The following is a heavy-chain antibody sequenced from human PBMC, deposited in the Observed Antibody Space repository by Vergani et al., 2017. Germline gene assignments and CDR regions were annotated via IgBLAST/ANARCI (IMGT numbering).Heavy chain of an antibody. CDR3: AIAVAGVFDY. D-gene: IGHD6-19*01. Sequence: EVQLVESGGGLVKPGGSLRLSCAASGFTFGNAWMSWVRQAPGKGLEWVANIKQDGSEKYYVDSVKGRFTISRDNAKNSLYLQMNSLRAEDTAVYYCAIAVAGVFDYWGQGTLVTVSS. CDR1: GFTFGNAW. J-gene: IGHJ4*02. V-gene: IGHV3-7*01. CDR2: IKQDGSEK.